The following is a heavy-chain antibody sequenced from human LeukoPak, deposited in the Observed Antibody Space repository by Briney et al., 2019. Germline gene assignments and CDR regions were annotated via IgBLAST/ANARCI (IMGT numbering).Heavy chain of an antibody. V-gene: IGHV4-39*07. CDR2: IYYTGNT. J-gene: IGHJ5*02. D-gene: IGHD5-12*01. CDR3: ARVEDSGYDYRGWFDP. Sequence: SETLSLTCTVPGGSISNSSYYWGWIRQPPGKGLECIGTIYYTGNTNYNPSLKSRVSISVDTSNNHFSLTLSSVTAADTAVYYCARVEDSGYDYRGWFDPWGQGTLVTVSS. CDR1: GGSISNSSYY.